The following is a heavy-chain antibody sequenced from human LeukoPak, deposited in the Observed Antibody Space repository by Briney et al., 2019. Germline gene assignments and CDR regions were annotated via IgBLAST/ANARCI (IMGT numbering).Heavy chain of an antibody. CDR2: ISSSSSTI. CDR1: GFTFSSYS. CDR3: AGDHSAPFDY. J-gene: IGHJ4*02. Sequence: GGSLRLSCAASGFTFSSYSMNWVRQAPGKGLEWVSYISSSSSTIYYADSVKGRFTISRDDAKNSLYLQMNSLRAEDTAVYYCAGDHSAPFDYWGQGTLVTVSS. V-gene: IGHV3-48*04.